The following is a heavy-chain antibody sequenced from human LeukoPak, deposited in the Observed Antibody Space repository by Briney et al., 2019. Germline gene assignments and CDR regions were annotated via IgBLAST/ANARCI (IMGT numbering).Heavy chain of an antibody. J-gene: IGHJ4*02. CDR1: GSSFTSYW. Sequence: GESLKISCKGSGSSFTSYWIGWVRQMPGKGLEWTGRIDPSDSYTNYSPSFQGHVTISADKSISTAYLQWRSLKASDTAIYYCARTYSSGWAFFDYWGQGNMVTVSS. V-gene: IGHV5-10-1*01. CDR3: ARTYSSGWAFFDY. D-gene: IGHD6-19*01. CDR2: IDPSDSYT.